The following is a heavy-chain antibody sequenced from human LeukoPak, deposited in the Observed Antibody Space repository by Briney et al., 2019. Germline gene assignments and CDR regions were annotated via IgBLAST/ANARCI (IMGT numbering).Heavy chain of an antibody. CDR2: IYYSGST. CDR1: GGSISSGDYY. Sequence: SETLSLTCTVSGGSISSGDYYWSWIRQPPGKGLEWIGYIYYSGSTYYNPSLKSRVTISVDTSKNQFSLKLSSVTAADTAVYYRARVPPYDFWSGYFDYWGQGTLVTVSS. V-gene: IGHV4-30-4*08. D-gene: IGHD3-3*01. CDR3: ARVPPYDFWSGYFDY. J-gene: IGHJ4*02.